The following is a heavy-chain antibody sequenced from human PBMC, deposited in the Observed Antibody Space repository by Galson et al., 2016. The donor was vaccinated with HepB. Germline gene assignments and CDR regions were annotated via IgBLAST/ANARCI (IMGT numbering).Heavy chain of an antibody. CDR3: ALSRYYYDSSGYYGAFDI. Sequence: SVKVSCKASGYSFINYGITWVRQAPGQGLEWMGWISVYNGYTKYAENLQGRVTMTTDTSTTTAYMDLTSLTSDDTAVYYCALSRYYYDSSGYYGAFDIWGQGTQVTVSS. J-gene: IGHJ3*02. CDR2: ISVYNGYT. D-gene: IGHD3-22*01. CDR1: GYSFINYG. V-gene: IGHV1-18*01.